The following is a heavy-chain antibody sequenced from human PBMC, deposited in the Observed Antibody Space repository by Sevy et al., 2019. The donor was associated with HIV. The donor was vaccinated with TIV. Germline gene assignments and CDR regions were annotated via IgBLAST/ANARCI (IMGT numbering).Heavy chain of an antibody. CDR1: GFTFDDYA. V-gene: IGHV3-9*01. J-gene: IGHJ6*02. CDR3: AKDITPRNYDILTGYYRRDYYYGMDV. D-gene: IGHD3-9*01. Sequence: GGYLRLSCAASGFTFDDYAMHWVRQAPGKGLEWVSGISWNSGSIGYADSVKGRFTISRDNAKNSLYLQMNSLRAEDTALYYCAKDITPRNYDILTGYYRRDYYYGMDVWGQGTTVTVSS. CDR2: ISWNSGSI.